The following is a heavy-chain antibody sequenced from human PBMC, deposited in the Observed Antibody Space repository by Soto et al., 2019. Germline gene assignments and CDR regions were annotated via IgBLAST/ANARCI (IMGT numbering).Heavy chain of an antibody. J-gene: IGHJ5*02. D-gene: IGHD6-6*01. CDR2: MNPNSGNT. CDR3: ARGRTPKARGKKYNWFDP. V-gene: IGHV1-8*01. Sequence: VASVKVSCKASGYTFTSYDINWVRQATGQGLEWMGWMNPNSGNTGYAQKFQGRVTMTRNTSISTAYMELSSLRSEDTAVYYCARGRTPKARGKKYNWFDPWGQGTLVTVSS. CDR1: GYTFTSYD.